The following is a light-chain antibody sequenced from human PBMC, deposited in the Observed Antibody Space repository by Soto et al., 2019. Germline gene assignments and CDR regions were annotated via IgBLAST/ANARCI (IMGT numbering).Light chain of an antibody. CDR2: GAS. CDR1: QSVSSTY. Sequence: EIVLTQSPGTLSLSPGERATLSCRASQSVSSTYLAWYQHKPGQAPRLLIYGASSRATGIPDRFSGGGSGTDFTLTISRLEPEDFAVYYCQQYGSSPYNFGQGTKLEIK. V-gene: IGKV3-20*01. CDR3: QQYGSSPYN. J-gene: IGKJ2*01.